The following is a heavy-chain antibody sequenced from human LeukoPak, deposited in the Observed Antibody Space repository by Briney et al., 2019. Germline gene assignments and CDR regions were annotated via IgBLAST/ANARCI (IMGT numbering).Heavy chain of an antibody. Sequence: ASVKVSCKASGYTFTGYYMHWVRQAPGQGLEWMGIINPSGGSTTYAQKFQGRVTVTSDTSTSTGYMELSSLRSDDTAVYYCARQSVRPGASPLFDYWGQGTLVTVSS. J-gene: IGHJ4*02. CDR2: INPSGGST. CDR1: GYTFTGYY. CDR3: ARQSVRPGASPLFDY. D-gene: IGHD1-14*01. V-gene: IGHV1-46*01.